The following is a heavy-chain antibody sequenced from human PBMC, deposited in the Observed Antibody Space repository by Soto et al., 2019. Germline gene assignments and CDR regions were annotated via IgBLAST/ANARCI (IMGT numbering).Heavy chain of an antibody. CDR2: IYYSGST. J-gene: IGHJ5*02. CDR3: ARGRERQWLPTRGNWFDP. Sequence: SETLSLTCTVSGGSISSYYWSWIRQPPGKGLEWIGYIYYSGSTNYNPSLKSRVTISVDTSKNQFSLKLSSVTAADTAVYYCARGRERQWLPTRGNWFDPWGQGTLVTVSS. D-gene: IGHD6-19*01. CDR1: GGSISSYY. V-gene: IGHV4-59*01.